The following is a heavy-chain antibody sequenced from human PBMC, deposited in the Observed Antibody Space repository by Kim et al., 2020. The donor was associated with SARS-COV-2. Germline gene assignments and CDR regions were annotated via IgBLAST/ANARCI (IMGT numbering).Heavy chain of an antibody. Sequence: SETLSLTCTVSGDAIRNYYWSWIRLPPGKGLEWVGYTSYSGSTNYNPSLNSRVTISVDKSKNQFSLRLTFVTAADTAVYYCARVSDYYDDSSSGADHDA. J-gene: IGHJ3*01. CDR1: GDAIRNYY. CDR3: ARVSDYYDDSSSGADHDA. D-gene: IGHD3-22*01. CDR2: TSYSGST. V-gene: IGHV4-59*01.